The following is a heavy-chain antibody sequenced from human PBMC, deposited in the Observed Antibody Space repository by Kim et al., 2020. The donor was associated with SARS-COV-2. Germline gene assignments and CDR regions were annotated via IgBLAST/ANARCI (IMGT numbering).Heavy chain of an antibody. CDR1: GGSISSSSYY. J-gene: IGHJ2*01. CDR2: IYYSGST. CDR3: ASQGIAAGRSRVIWYFDL. D-gene: IGHD6-13*01. Sequence: SETLSLTCTVSGGSISSSSYYWGWIRQPPGKGLEGIGSIYYSGSTYSNPSLKSPVTISVNTSKNQFSLKLTPVTAAVTAVYYCASQGIAAGRSRVIWYFDLWGRGTLVTVSS. V-gene: IGHV4-39*01.